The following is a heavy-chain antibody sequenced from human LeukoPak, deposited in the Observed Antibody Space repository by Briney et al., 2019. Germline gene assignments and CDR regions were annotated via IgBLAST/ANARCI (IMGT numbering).Heavy chain of an antibody. V-gene: IGHV3-11*04. CDR1: GFTFSDYY. J-gene: IGHJ6*03. CDR2: ISSSGSTI. Sequence: GGSLRLSCAASGFTFSDYYMSWIRQAPGKGLEWVSYISSSGSTIYYADSVKGRFTISRDNAKNSLYLQMNSLRAEDTAVYYCARANSTVIYYYYYYYMDVWGKGTTVTVSS. CDR3: ARANSTVIYYYYYYYMDV. D-gene: IGHD4-17*01.